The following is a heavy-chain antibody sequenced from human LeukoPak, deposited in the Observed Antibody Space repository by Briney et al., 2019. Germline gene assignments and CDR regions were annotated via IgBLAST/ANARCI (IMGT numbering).Heavy chain of an antibody. CDR1: GFTFSDYY. V-gene: IGHV3-11*05. CDR3: ARVVLGDYFDY. Sequence: GGSLRLSCAASGFTFSDYYMSWIRQAPGKGLEWVSYISSSSSYTNYADSVKGRFTISRDNAKNSLYLQMNSLRAEDTAVYYCARVVLGDYFDYWGQGTLVTVSS. D-gene: IGHD2-8*02. J-gene: IGHJ4*02. CDR2: ISSSSSYT.